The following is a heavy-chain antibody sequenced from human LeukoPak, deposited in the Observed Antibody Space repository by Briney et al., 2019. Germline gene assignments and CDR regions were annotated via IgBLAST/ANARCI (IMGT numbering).Heavy chain of an antibody. CDR3: TRDPRHFDS. V-gene: IGHV3-7*01. Sequence: GGSLRLSCAASGFTFSSYSMNWVRQAPGKGLEWVANIKQDGSEKYYVDSVKGRFTISRDNAKNSLYLQMSSLRVEDTAVYYCTRDPRHFDSCGQGTLVTVSS. D-gene: IGHD6-6*01. J-gene: IGHJ5*01. CDR2: IKQDGSEK. CDR1: GFTFSSYS.